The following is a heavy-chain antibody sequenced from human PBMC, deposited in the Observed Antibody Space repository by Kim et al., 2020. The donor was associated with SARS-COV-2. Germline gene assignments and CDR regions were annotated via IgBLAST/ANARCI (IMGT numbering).Heavy chain of an antibody. Sequence: GGSLRLSCAASGFTFSNNGMHWVRQAPGKGLEWVAGISYDGSNEYYADSVKGRFTISRDNSKDTLYVQMNSLRTDDTAVYYCAKGGTYYYGSGSRKCDYWGQGTQVTVS. V-gene: IGHV3-30*18. D-gene: IGHD3-10*01. CDR3: AKGGTYYYGSGSRKCDY. CDR1: GFTFSNNG. J-gene: IGHJ4*02. CDR2: ISYDGSNE.